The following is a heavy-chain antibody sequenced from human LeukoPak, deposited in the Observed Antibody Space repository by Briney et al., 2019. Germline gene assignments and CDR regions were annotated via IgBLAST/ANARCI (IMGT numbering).Heavy chain of an antibody. CDR1: VGSIRTYY. CDR3: ARDSRFSSVAARYLDVFDI. J-gene: IGHJ3*02. V-gene: IGHV4-59*01. Sequence: SETLSLTCTVSVGSIRTYYWRWIPQPPGKGREWIGYLYYSGSTEYNPSLKSRVTISVDTTKNQLSLKLRSVTAADTAVYYCARDSRFSSVAARYLDVFDIWGQGTMVTVSS. CDR2: LYYSGST. D-gene: IGHD6-6*01.